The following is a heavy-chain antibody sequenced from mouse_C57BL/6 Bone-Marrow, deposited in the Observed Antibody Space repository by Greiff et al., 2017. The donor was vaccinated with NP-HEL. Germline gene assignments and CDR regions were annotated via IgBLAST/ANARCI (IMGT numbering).Heavy chain of an antibody. CDR2: IWSGGST. J-gene: IGHJ3*01. Sequence: QVQLQQSGPGLVQPSQSLSITCTVSGFSLTSYGVHWVRQSPGKGLEWLGVIWSGGSTDYNAAFISRLSISKDNSKSQVFFKMNSLQADDTAIYYCARRDGNYPFAYWGQGTLVTVSA. V-gene: IGHV2-2*01. CDR3: ARRDGNYPFAY. CDR1: GFSLTSYG. D-gene: IGHD2-1*01.